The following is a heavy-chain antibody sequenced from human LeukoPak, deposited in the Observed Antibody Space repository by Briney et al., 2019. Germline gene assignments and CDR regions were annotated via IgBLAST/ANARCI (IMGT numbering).Heavy chain of an antibody. CDR2: IIPILGIA. V-gene: IGHV1-69*04. CDR1: GGTFSSYA. Sequence: SVKVSCKDSGGTFSSYAISWVRQAPGQGLEWMGRIIPILGIANYAQKFQGRVTITADKSTSTAYMELSSLRSEDTAVYYCARESYGDYPAAGYYFDYWGQGTLVTVSS. D-gene: IGHD4-17*01. J-gene: IGHJ4*02. CDR3: ARESYGDYPAAGYYFDY.